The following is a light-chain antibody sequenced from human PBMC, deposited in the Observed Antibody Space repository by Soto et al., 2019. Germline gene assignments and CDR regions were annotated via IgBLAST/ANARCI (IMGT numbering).Light chain of an antibody. CDR3: QQRRSWPPLT. CDR1: QSVSTY. J-gene: IGKJ4*01. CDR2: DAS. V-gene: IGKV3-11*01. Sequence: IVLTQSPATLSLSPGERATLSCRASQSVSTYLAWYQQKPGQAPRLLIYDASNRATGIPARFSGSGSGTDFTLTISSLEPEDFAVYYCQQRRSWPPLTFGGGTKVDIK.